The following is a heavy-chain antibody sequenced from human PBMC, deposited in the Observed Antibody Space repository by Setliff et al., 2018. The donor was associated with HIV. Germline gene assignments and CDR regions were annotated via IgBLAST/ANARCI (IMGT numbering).Heavy chain of an antibody. J-gene: IGHJ4*02. CDR2: IFNSGQT. CDR1: GYYISGGYY. CDR3: ARAPPGIQLLTTTNGPYYFDF. D-gene: IGHD1-1*01. Sequence: ASETLSLTCAVSGYYISGGYYWCWIRQSPGKGLEWIGCIFNSGQTYYNPSLNSRIAISMDTSENQFSLRLTSVTAADTALYFCARAPPGIQLLTTTNGPYYFDFWGQGLLVTVSS. V-gene: IGHV4-38-2*01.